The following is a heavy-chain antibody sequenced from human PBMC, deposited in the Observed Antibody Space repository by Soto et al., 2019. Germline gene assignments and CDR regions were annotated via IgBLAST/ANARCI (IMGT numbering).Heavy chain of an antibody. CDR3: TTDPGGLLWFGGLLAPKNV. CDR1: GFTFSNAW. CDR2: IKSKTDGGTT. V-gene: IGHV3-15*01. J-gene: IGHJ6*02. Sequence: GGSLRLSCAASGFTFSNAWMSWVRQAPGKGLEWVGRIKSKTDGGTTDYAAPVKGRFTISRDDSKNTLYLQMNSLKTEDTAVYYCTTDPGGLLWFGGLLAPKNVWGQGTTVTVSS. D-gene: IGHD3-10*01.